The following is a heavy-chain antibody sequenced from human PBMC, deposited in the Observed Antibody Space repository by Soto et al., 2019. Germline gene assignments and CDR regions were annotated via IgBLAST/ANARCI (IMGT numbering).Heavy chain of an antibody. CDR2: IYYSGST. CDR1: GGSISSYY. Sequence: SETLSLTCTVSGGSISSYYWSWIRQPPGKGLEWIGYIYYSGSTNYNPSLKSRVTISVDTSKNQFSLKLSSVTAADTAVYYCARSITIFRVVTTPPPFDYWGQGTLVTVSS. J-gene: IGHJ4*02. D-gene: IGHD3-3*01. CDR3: ARSITIFRVVTTPPPFDY. V-gene: IGHV4-59*01.